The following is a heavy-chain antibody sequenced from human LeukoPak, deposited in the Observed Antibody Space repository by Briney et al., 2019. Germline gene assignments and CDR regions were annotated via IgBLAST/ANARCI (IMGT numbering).Heavy chain of an antibody. V-gene: IGHV4-4*07. D-gene: IGHD3-22*01. CDR2: IYTSGST. J-gene: IGHJ4*02. Sequence: SETLSLTCTVSGGSISSCYWSWIRQPAGKGLEWIGRIYTSGSTNYNPSLKSRVTMSVDTSKNQFSLKLSSVTAADTAVYYCARHGELWGLLLRSYFDYWGQGTLVTVSS. CDR1: GGSISSCY. CDR3: ARHGELWGLLLRSYFDY.